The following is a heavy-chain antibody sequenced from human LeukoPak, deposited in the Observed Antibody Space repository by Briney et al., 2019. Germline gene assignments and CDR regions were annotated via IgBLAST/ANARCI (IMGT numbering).Heavy chain of an antibody. CDR1: GYTFTSYG. CDR2: ISAYNGNT. J-gene: IGHJ3*02. Sequence: ASVKVSCKASGYTFTSYGISWVRPAPGQGLEWMGWISAYNGNTNYAQKLQGRVTMTTDTSTSTAYMELRSLRSDDTAVYYCARPESYDFWSGYYGSWAFDIWGQGTMVTVSS. CDR3: ARPESYDFWSGYYGSWAFDI. V-gene: IGHV1-18*01. D-gene: IGHD3-3*01.